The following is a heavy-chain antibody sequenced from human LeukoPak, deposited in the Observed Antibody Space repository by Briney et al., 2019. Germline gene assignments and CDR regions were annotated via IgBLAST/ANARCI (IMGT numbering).Heavy chain of an antibody. D-gene: IGHD3-10*01. Sequence: GGSLRLSCAGSGFTFSNCAMSWVRQAPGKGLEGVSSISGSGGTTSYADSVKGRFTISRDNSKKTLSLQTNSLRAEDTAVYHCAKGFSGSGSSDYWGQGTLVTVSS. J-gene: IGHJ4*02. V-gene: IGHV3-23*01. CDR3: AKGFSGSGSSDY. CDR1: GFTFSNCA. CDR2: ISGSGGTT.